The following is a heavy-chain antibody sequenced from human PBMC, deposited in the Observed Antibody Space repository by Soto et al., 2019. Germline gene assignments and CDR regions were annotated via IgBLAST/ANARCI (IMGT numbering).Heavy chain of an antibody. CDR2: ISPYNGNT. J-gene: IGHJ4*02. D-gene: IGHD3-22*01. CDR3: ARAMIPEDKSLFDY. Sequence: QVQLVQSGAEVKKPGASVQVSCKTSGYTFTNNGISWVRQAPGQGLEWMGWISPYNGNTNYAQKFQGRITMTTDSSTSTTYMDLRSLRSDDTAVYYCARAMIPEDKSLFDYWGQGTLVTVSS. CDR1: GYTFTNNG. V-gene: IGHV1-18*04.